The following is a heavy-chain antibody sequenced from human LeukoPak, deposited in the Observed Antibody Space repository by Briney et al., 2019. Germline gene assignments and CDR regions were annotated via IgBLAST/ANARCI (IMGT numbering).Heavy chain of an antibody. Sequence: SETLSLTCAVYGGPFSGYYWSWIRQPPGKGLEWIGEINHSGSTNYNPSLKSRVTISVDTSKNQFSLKLSSVTAADTAVYYCARGGGYSYGYHYYYYGMDVWGQGTTVTVSS. V-gene: IGHV4-34*01. D-gene: IGHD5-18*01. CDR1: GGPFSGYY. CDR3: ARGGGYSYGYHYYYYGMDV. CDR2: INHSGST. J-gene: IGHJ6*02.